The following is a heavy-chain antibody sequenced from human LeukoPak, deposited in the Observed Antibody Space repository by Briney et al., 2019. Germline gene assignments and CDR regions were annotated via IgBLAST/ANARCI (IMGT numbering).Heavy chain of an antibody. CDR2: IYYSGST. V-gene: IGHV4-59*01. CDR1: GGSISSYY. Sequence: SETLSLTCTVSGGSISSYYWSLIRQPPGKGLEWIGYIYYSGSTNYNPSLKSRVTISVDTSKNQFSLKLSSVTAADTAVYYCARESSYYFDYWGQGTLVTVSS. J-gene: IGHJ4*02. CDR3: ARESSYYFDY. D-gene: IGHD2-2*01.